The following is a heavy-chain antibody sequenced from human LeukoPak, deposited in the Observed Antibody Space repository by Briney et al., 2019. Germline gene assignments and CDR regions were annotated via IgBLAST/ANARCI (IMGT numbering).Heavy chain of an antibody. CDR3: ARDSVTVLTPDNWYFDL. Sequence: GGSLRLSCVASGFTFRSHDMNWVRQAPGKGLEWVSPISSSSSYIYYGDSVKGRFTISRDNAKKSLYLQMNSLRAEDTAVYYCARDSVTVLTPDNWYFDLWGRGTLVTVSS. CDR1: GFTFRSHD. J-gene: IGHJ2*01. V-gene: IGHV3-21*01. CDR2: ISSSSSYI. D-gene: IGHD3-9*01.